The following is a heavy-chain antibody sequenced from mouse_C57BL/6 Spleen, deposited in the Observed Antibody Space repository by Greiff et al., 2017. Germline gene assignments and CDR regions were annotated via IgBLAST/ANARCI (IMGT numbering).Heavy chain of an antibody. CDR2: IDPENGDT. Sequence: EVKLQESGAELVRPGASVKLSCTASGFNIKDDYMHWVKQRPEQGLAWIGWIDPENGDTEYASKFQGKATITADTSSNTAYLQLSSLTSEDTAVYYCTKDYGNYAGFAYWGQGTLVTVSA. D-gene: IGHD2-1*01. CDR1: GFNIKDDY. V-gene: IGHV14-4*01. J-gene: IGHJ3*01. CDR3: TKDYGNYAGFAY.